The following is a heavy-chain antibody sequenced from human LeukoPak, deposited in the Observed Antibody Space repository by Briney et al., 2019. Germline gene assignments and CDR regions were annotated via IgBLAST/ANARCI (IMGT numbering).Heavy chain of an antibody. CDR2: INTDGSST. Sequence: PGGSLRLSCAASGFTLSKYWMHWVRQAPGKGLVWVSRINTDGSSTSYADSVKGRFTISRDNAKNTLYLQMNSLRAEDPAVYYCALLPPDAFDIWGQGTMVTVSS. D-gene: IGHD3-22*01. J-gene: IGHJ3*02. V-gene: IGHV3-74*01. CDR1: GFTLSKYW. CDR3: ALLPPDAFDI.